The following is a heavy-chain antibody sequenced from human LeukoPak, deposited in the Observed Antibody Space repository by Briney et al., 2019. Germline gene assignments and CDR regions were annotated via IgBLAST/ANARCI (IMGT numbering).Heavy chain of an antibody. CDR1: GFTFSSYG. V-gene: IGHV3-33*01. CDR2: IWYDGSNK. D-gene: IGHD3-10*01. J-gene: IGHJ4*02. Sequence: GGSLRLSCAASGFTFSSYGMHWVRQAPGKGLEWVAVIWYDGSNKYYADSVKGRFTISRDNSKNTLYLQMNSLRAEDTAVYYCARDLGDGFPDYWGQGTLVTVSS. CDR3: ARDLGDGFPDY.